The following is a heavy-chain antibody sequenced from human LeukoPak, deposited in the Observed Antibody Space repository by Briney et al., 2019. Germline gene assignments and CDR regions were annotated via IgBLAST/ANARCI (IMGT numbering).Heavy chain of an antibody. CDR3: AREATWGQWYFDH. D-gene: IGHD6-19*01. CDR2: IAREGGAK. J-gene: IGHJ4*02. V-gene: IGHV3-30*03. Sequence: GSGLTLSSVSSGFILGKHGMHWVRQAPGKGLQWVSVIAREGGAKFYADSVKGRFTLSRDNSKNIFFLQMNFLTVEDTAIYYCAREATWGQWYFDHWGQGTPVTVSS. CDR1: GFILGKHG.